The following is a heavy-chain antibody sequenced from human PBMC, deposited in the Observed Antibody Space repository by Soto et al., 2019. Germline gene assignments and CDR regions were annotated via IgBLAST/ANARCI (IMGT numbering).Heavy chain of an antibody. CDR1: GGSISSGGYY. CDR2: IYYSGST. D-gene: IGHD1-7*01. J-gene: IGHJ4*02. Sequence: SETLSLTCTVSGGSISSGGYYWSWIRQHPGKGLEWIGYIYYSGSTYYNPSLKSRVTISVDTSKNQFSLKLSSVTAADTAVYYCARVASEYNWNYVGSQKYYFDYWGQGTLVTVSS. V-gene: IGHV4-31*03. CDR3: ARVASEYNWNYVGSQKYYFDY.